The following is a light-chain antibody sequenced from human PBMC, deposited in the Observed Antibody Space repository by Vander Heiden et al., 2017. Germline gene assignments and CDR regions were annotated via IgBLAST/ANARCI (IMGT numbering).Light chain of an antibody. CDR1: SSDGGGHHS. Sequence: QSALTQPASVSGSPGESITISCSGSSSDGGGHHSVSWYQQYPGKAPKVVIYDVTPRASGVSDRFSGSKSGNVASLIISGLQAEDEAHYFCVSYTGSDTHLLFGGGTKLTVL. CDR3: VSYTGSDTHLL. V-gene: IGLV2-14*03. J-gene: IGLJ2*01. CDR2: DVT.